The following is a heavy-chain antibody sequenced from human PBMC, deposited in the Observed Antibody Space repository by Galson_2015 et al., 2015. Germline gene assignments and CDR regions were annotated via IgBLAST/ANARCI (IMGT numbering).Heavy chain of an antibody. CDR3: AKDPPPRITILRTDY. J-gene: IGHJ4*02. CDR2: ISGSGGST. Sequence: SLRLSCAASGFTFSSYAMSWVRQAPGKGLGWVSAISGSGGSTYYADSVKGRFTISRDNSKNTLYLQMNSLRAEDTAVYYCAKDPPPRITILRTDYWGQGTLVTVSS. V-gene: IGHV3-23*01. CDR1: GFTFSSYA. D-gene: IGHD3-9*01.